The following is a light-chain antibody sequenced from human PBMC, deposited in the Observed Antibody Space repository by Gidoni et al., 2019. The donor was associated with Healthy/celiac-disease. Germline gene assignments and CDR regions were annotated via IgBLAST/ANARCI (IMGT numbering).Light chain of an antibody. V-gene: IGKV1-39*01. CDR1: QSISTY. CDR2: AAS. J-gene: IGKJ1*01. CDR3: QQSYSATWT. Sequence: DIQMTQSPSSLSESVGDRVTITCRSSQSISTYLNWYQQKPGKSPKVLIYAASSLQSGVPSRFSGSGSGTDFTLTISSLQPEDFATYYCQQSYSATWTFGQGTKMEIK.